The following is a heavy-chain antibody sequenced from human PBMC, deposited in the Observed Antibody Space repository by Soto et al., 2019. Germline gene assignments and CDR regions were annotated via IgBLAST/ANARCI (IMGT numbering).Heavy chain of an antibody. D-gene: IGHD6-13*01. V-gene: IGHV3-30*03. J-gene: IGHJ4*02. CDR2: ISYDGRNK. Sequence: QVQLVESGGGVVQPGRSLRLSCAASGFTFSSYGMHWVRQAPGKGLEWVAFISYDGRNKYYADSVKGRFTISRDNSKNTLYLQMNSLRAEDTAVYYCARRMEPQLGYWGQGTLVTVSS. CDR1: GFTFSSYG. CDR3: ARRMEPQLGY.